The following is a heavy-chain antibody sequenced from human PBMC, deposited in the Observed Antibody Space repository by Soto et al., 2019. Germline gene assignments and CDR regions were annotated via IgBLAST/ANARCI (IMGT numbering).Heavy chain of an antibody. V-gene: IGHV3-49*03. CDR1: GFTFGDYA. D-gene: IGHD6-13*01. Sequence: GGSLRLSCTASGFTFGDYAMSWFRQAPGKGLEWVGFIRSKAYGGTTEYAASVKCRFTISRDDSKSIAYLQMNSLKTEDTAVYYCTRESYSSSWNDYWGQGTLVTVSS. J-gene: IGHJ4*02. CDR3: TRESYSSSWNDY. CDR2: IRSKAYGGTT.